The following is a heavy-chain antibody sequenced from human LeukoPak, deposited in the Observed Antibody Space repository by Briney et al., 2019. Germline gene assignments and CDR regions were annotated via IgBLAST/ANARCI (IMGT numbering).Heavy chain of an antibody. J-gene: IGHJ4*02. V-gene: IGHV1-46*01. CDR2: INPSGGST. Sequence: GASVKVSCKASGYTFTSYYMHWVRQAPGQGLEWMGMINPSGGSTNYAQKFQGRVTMTRDTSTSTVYMELRSLRSEDTAVYYCASSQPGIAVAGPREIDYWGQGTLVTVSS. CDR1: GYTFTSYY. D-gene: IGHD6-19*01. CDR3: ASSQPGIAVAGPREIDY.